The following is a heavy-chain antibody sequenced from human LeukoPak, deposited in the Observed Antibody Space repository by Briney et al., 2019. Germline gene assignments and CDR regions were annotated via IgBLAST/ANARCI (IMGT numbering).Heavy chain of an antibody. D-gene: IGHD1-7*01. CDR1: GGSISSYY. J-gene: IGHJ6*02. CDR2: IYYSGST. CDR3: ARDNWNYGSSMDV. V-gene: IGHV4-59*01. Sequence: SETLSLTCTVSGGSISSYYWSWIRQPPGKGLEWSGDIYYSGSTNYNPSLKSRVTLSVDTSKTQFSLKLSSVTAADTAVYYCARDNWNYGSSMDVWGQGTTVTVSS.